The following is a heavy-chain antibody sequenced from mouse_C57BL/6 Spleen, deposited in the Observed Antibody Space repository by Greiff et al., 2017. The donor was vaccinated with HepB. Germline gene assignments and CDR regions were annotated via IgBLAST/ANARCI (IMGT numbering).Heavy chain of an antibody. CDR2: IDPETGGT. D-gene: IGHD2-3*01. V-gene: IGHV1-15*01. CDR1: GYTFTDYE. Sequence: QVQLQQSGAELVRPGASVTLSCKASGYTFTDYEMHWVKQTPVHGLEWIGAIDPETGGTAYNQKFKGKAILTADKSSSTAYMELRSLTSEDSAVYYCTRYYYGYYALYFDVWGTGTTVTVSS. J-gene: IGHJ1*03. CDR3: TRYYYGYYALYFDV.